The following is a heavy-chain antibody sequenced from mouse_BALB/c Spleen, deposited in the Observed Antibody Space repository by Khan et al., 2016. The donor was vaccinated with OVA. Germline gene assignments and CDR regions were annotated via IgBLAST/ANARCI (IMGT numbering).Heavy chain of an antibody. CDR1: GYSITTNYA. D-gene: IGHD1-1*01. J-gene: IGHJ4*01. V-gene: IGHV3-2*02. CDR2: ISYSGST. Sequence: EVQLQESGPGLVKPSQSLSLTCHVTGYSITTNYAWDWIRQFPGNKLEWMGYISYSGSTSYNPSLKSRISITRATSKHQFFLQLNSVTTEDTATYYGARKNYYGYAVDDWGQGTSVTVSS. CDR3: ARKNYYGYAVDD.